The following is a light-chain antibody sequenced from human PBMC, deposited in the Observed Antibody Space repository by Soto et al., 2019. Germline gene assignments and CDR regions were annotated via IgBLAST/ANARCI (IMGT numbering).Light chain of an antibody. CDR1: SSNIGAGYD. V-gene: IGLV1-40*01. Sequence: QPVLTQPPSVSEAPGQRVTISCTGTSSNIGAGYDVHWYQQLPGTAPKLLIYGNSHRPSGVSDRFSGSKSGTSASLAITGLQAEDEADYYCQSYDSSLSGVVFGGGTKVTVL. J-gene: IGLJ2*01. CDR2: GNS. CDR3: QSYDSSLSGVV.